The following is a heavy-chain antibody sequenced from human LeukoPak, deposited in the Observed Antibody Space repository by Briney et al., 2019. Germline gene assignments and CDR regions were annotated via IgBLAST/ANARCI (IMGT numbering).Heavy chain of an antibody. Sequence: PGRSLRLSCAASGFTFSSYAMHWVRQAPGKGLEWVAVISYDGSNKYYADSVKGRFTISRDNSKNTLYLQMNSLRAEDTAVYYCARELDTAMGTLFDYWGHRTLVTVSS. CDR2: ISYDGSNK. V-gene: IGHV3-30*01. D-gene: IGHD5-18*01. J-gene: IGHJ4*01. CDR3: ARELDTAMGTLFDY. CDR1: GFTFSSYA.